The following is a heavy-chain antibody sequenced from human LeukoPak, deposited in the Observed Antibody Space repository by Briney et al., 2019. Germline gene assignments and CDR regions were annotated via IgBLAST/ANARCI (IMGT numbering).Heavy chain of an antibody. Sequence: ASVTVSFKASGYTFTSYYMHWVRQAPGQGLEWMGIINPSGGSTSYAQKFQGRVTMTRDTSTSTVYMELSSLRSEDTAVYYCARVKRGYDSSGYYDYWGQGTLVTVSS. V-gene: IGHV1-46*01. J-gene: IGHJ4*02. CDR2: INPSGGST. CDR1: GYTFTSYY. D-gene: IGHD3-22*01. CDR3: ARVKRGYDSSGYYDY.